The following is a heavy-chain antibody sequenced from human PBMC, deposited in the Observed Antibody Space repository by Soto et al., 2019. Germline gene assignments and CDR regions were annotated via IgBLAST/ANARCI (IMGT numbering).Heavy chain of an antibody. CDR2: INGGNGNT. J-gene: IGHJ5*02. V-gene: IGHV1-3*01. CDR3: ATQFGSRGFDP. CDR1: GLTFTSYA. Sequence: ASVKVSCKASGLTFTSYAMHWVRQAPGQRLEWMGWINGGNGNTKVSQTFQGRVSISRDTSAYTAYMELSSLRSEDTAVYYCATQFGSRGFDPWGQGTLVTVSS. D-gene: IGHD3-3*01.